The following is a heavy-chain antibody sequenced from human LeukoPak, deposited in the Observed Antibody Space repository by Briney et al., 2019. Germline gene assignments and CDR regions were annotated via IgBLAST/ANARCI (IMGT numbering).Heavy chain of an antibody. Sequence: GGSLRLSCAASGFTFSSNVMIWVRQAPGKGLEWVSSIPASGGSTYYADSVKGRYTISRDNSKNSLYLQMNSLRAEDTAVYYCAKESSGGWYFDYWGQGTLVTVSS. CDR2: IPASGGST. CDR3: AKESSGGWYFDY. J-gene: IGHJ4*02. D-gene: IGHD6-19*01. V-gene: IGHV3-23*01. CDR1: GFTFSSNV.